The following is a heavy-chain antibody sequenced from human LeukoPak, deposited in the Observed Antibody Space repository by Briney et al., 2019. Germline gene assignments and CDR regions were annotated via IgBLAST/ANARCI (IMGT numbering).Heavy chain of an antibody. V-gene: IGHV3-48*03. CDR2: ISSSGSTI. Sequence: GGSLRLSCAASGFTFSSYEMNWVRQAPGKGLEWVSYISSSGSTIYYADSVKGRFTISRDNAKNSLYLQMNSLRAEDTAVYYCASSYSSSWYWFDPWGQGTLVTVSS. CDR3: ASSYSSSWYWFDP. CDR1: GFTFSSYE. D-gene: IGHD6-13*01. J-gene: IGHJ5*02.